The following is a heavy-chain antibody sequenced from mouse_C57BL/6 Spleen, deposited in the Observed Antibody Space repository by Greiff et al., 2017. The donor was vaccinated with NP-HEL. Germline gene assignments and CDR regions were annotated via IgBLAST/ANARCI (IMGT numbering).Heavy chain of an antibody. D-gene: IGHD4-1*01. V-gene: IGHV1-69*01. CDR1: GYTFTSYW. J-gene: IGHJ4*01. CDR3: ASGNYAMDY. CDR2: IDPSDSYT. Sequence: QVQLQQPGAELVMPGASVKLSCEASGYTFTSYWMHWVKQRPGQGLEWIGEIDPSDSYTNYNQKFKGKSTLTVDKSSSTAYMQLSSLTSEDSAVYYCASGNYAMDYWGQGTSVTVSS.